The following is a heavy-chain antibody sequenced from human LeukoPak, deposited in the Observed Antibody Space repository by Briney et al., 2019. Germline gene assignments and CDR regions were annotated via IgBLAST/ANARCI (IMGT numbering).Heavy chain of an antibody. Sequence: SETLSLTCTVSGGSISSSSYYWGWIRQPPGKGLEWIGSIYYSGSTYYNPSLKSRVTISVDTSKNQFSLKLSSVTAADTAVYYCASSLNRGYYPIEVDYWGQGTLVTVSS. V-gene: IGHV4-39*01. CDR1: GGSISSSSYY. CDR3: ASSLNRGYYPIEVDY. CDR2: IYYSGST. J-gene: IGHJ4*02. D-gene: IGHD3-22*01.